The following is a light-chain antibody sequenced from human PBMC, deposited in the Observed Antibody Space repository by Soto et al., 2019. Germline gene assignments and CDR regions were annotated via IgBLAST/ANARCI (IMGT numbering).Light chain of an antibody. V-gene: IGKV3-20*01. CDR3: QQYGSSRWT. J-gene: IGKJ1*01. CDR2: GAS. Sequence: EIVLTQSPGTLSLSPGERATLSCRASQSINTIYLAWYQQKPGQAPKLLIHGASNRATDIPDRFSGSGSGTDFTLTIGRLEPEDFAVYYCQQYGSSRWTFGQGTKVEIK. CDR1: QSINTIY.